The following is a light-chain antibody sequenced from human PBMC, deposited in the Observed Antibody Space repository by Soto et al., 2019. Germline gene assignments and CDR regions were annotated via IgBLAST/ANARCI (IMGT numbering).Light chain of an antibody. V-gene: IGKV3-20*01. CDR2: GAS. CDR3: QQYGSSTWT. CDR1: QGFXSCY. J-gene: IGKJ1*01. Sequence: ELALNKSACTLSLSPGERATLSCRASQGFXSCYLAWYEQKPGQAPRILXYGASNRATGIPDRFSGSGSGTDFTLTISRLEPEDFAVYHCQQYGSSTWTFGQGTKVDIK.